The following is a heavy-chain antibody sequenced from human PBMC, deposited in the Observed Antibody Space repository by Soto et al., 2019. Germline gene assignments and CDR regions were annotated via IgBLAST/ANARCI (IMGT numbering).Heavy chain of an antibody. J-gene: IGHJ6*01. D-gene: IGHD2-21*02. CDR3: TREDGVGDSLDV. CDR1: GDSISSDYYH. V-gene: IGHV4-30-4*08. CDR2: IHHSGSI. Sequence: QVQLQQSGPGLVKPSQTLSLTCTVSGDSISSDYYHWTWIRQSPGKGLEWIGYIHHSGSILYNPSLKSRVTISVDTSKNQFSLHLTSVTAADTAVYFCTREDGVGDSLDVWGQGTTVTVSS.